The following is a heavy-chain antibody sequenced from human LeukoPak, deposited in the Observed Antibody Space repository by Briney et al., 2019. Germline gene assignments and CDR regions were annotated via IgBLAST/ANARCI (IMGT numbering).Heavy chain of an antibody. CDR3: ASMITFGGVIVAP. J-gene: IGHJ4*02. CDR2: INSDGSST. D-gene: IGHD3-16*02. V-gene: IGHV3-74*01. Sequence: PGGSLRLSCAASGFTFSSYWMHWVRQAPGKGLVWVSRINSDGSSTSYADSVKGRFTISRDNAKNTLYLQMNSLRAEDTAVYYCASMITFGGVIVAPGGQGTLVTVSS. CDR1: GFTFSSYW.